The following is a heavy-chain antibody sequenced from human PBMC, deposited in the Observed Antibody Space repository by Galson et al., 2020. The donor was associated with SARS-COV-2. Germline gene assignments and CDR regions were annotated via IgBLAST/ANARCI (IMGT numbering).Heavy chain of an antibody. CDR1: GFTVSSNY. J-gene: IGHJ4*02. Sequence: GESLKISCVASGFTVSSNYMSWVRQAPGKGLEWVSVIHSGGTTYYADSVKGRFTISRDNSKNTLYLQMNSLRAEDTAVYYCARDLAIPPYFDYWGQGTLVTVSS. V-gene: IGHV3-66*02. D-gene: IGHD2-2*02. CDR2: IHSGGTT. CDR3: ARDLAIPPYFDY.